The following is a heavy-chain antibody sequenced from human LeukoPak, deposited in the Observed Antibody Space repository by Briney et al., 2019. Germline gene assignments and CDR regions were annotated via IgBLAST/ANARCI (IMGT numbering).Heavy chain of an antibody. J-gene: IGHJ4*02. D-gene: IGHD6-19*01. V-gene: IGHV3-20*04. CDR3: AMGDSSGWYFDY. Sequence: GGSLRLSCAASGSTFDDHGMSGVRQVPGKGLEWVAGINWNGGSTGYADSVKGRFTISRDNAKNSLFLQMNSLRAEDTALYYCAMGDSSGWYFDYWGQGTLVTVSS. CDR2: INWNGGST. CDR1: GSTFDDHG.